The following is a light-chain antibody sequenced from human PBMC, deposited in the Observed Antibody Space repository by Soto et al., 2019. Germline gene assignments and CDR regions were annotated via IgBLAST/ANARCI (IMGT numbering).Light chain of an antibody. CDR3: QQYKSYWT. Sequence: DIQMTQSPSTLSASVGDRVTITCRASQSISSWLAWYQQKPGKAPKLLIYKASSLESGVPPRFSGSGSGTEFTLTISSLQPDDFATYYCQQYKSYWTFGHGTKVEI. V-gene: IGKV1-5*03. CDR2: KAS. CDR1: QSISSW. J-gene: IGKJ1*01.